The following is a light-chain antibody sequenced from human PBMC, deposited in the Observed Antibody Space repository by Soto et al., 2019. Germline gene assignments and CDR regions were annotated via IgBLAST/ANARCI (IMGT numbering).Light chain of an antibody. CDR1: QGINNY. Sequence: DIQMTQSPSSLSASVGDRVTITCRASQGINNYLAWYQQKPGKVPKLLIYAASTLQSGVPSRFSGSGSGTDSTLTISSLQPHDGATNYYQKYNAAPWTFGQGTKVEIK. J-gene: IGKJ1*01. CDR3: QKYNAAPWT. V-gene: IGKV1-27*01. CDR2: AAS.